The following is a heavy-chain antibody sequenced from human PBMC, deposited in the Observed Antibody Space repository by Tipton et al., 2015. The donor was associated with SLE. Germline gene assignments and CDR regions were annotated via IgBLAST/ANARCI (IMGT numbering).Heavy chain of an antibody. D-gene: IGHD2-15*01. Sequence: TLSLTCTVSGGSISSYYWSWIRQSPGKGLEWIGYIYTSGSTNYNPSLKSRVTISVDTSKNQFSLKLSSVTAADTAVYYCADQGGWFDAFDIWGQGTMVTVSS. J-gene: IGHJ3*02. V-gene: IGHV4-4*08. CDR3: ADQGGWFDAFDI. CDR1: GGSISSYY. CDR2: IYTSGST.